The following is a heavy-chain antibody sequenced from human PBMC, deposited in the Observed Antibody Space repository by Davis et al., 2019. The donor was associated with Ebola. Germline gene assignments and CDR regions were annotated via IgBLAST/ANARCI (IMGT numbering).Heavy chain of an antibody. CDR3: AKDLGDGYIDWYFDL. Sequence: GESLKISCAASGFTFSSYAMSWVRQAPGKGLEWVSAISGSGGSTYYADSVKGRFTISRDNSKNTLYLQMNSLRAEDTAVYYCAKDLGDGYIDWYFDLWGRGTLVTVSS. D-gene: IGHD5-24*01. CDR1: GFTFSSYA. V-gene: IGHV3-23*01. J-gene: IGHJ2*01. CDR2: ISGSGGST.